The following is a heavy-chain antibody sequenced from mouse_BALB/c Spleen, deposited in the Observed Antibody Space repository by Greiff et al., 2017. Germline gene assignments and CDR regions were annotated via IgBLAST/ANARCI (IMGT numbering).Heavy chain of an antibody. CDR3: ARSGDGYLYYYAMDY. CDR1: GYTFTSYT. CDR2: INPSSGYT. J-gene: IGHJ4*01. D-gene: IGHD2-3*01. Sequence: QVQLQQSGAELARPGASVKMSCKASGYTFTSYTMHWVKQRPGQGLEWIGYINPSSGYTNYNQKFKDKATLTADKSSSTAYMQLSSLTSEDSAVYYCARSGDGYLYYYAMDYWGQGTSVTVSS. V-gene: IGHV1-4*01.